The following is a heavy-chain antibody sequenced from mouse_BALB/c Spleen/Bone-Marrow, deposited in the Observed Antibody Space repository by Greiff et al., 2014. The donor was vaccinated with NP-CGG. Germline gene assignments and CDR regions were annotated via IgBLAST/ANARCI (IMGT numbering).Heavy chain of an antibody. Sequence: EVQVVESGPGPVKPSQSLSLTCSVTGYSITGGYYWNWVRQFPGNKLEWLGYISYDGSNHYNPSLTNRVSITRDTSKNQFFLKLNSVTTEDTGTYYCASVEVHAMDYWGQGTSVTVSS. CDR1: GYSITGGYY. V-gene: IGHV3-6*02. J-gene: IGHJ4*01. CDR2: ISYDGSN. CDR3: ASVEVHAMDY.